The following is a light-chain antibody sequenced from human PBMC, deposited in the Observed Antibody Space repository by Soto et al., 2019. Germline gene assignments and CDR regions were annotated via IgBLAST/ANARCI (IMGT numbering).Light chain of an antibody. V-gene: IGKV1-5*03. CDR2: KAS. J-gene: IGKJ1*01. CDR3: QQYDTYWT. CDR1: QSISNW. Sequence: DIPMTQSPSTLSASVGDRVIITCRASQSISNWLAWYQQKPGKAPNLLIYKASSLKSGVPSRFSGRGSGTEFTLTISSLQPDDFATYYCQQYDTYWTFGQGTKVEFK.